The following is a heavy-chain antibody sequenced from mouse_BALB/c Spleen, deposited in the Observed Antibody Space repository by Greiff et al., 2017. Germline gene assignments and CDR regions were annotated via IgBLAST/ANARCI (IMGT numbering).Heavy chain of an antibody. CDR1: GFTFGSYA. J-gene: IGHJ2*01. CDR3: ARGSYDGYYLDY. D-gene: IGHD2-3*01. CDR2: ISSGGST. Sequence: EVKLVESGGGLVKPGGSLKLSCAASGFTFGSYAMSWVRQTPEKRLEWVASISSGGSTYYPDSVKGRFTISRDNARNILYLQMSSLRSEDTAMYYCARGSYDGYYLDYWGQGTTLTVSS. V-gene: IGHV5-6-5*01.